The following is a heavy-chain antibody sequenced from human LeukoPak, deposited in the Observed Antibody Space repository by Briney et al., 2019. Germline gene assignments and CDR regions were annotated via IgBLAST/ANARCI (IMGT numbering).Heavy chain of an antibody. Sequence: PGGSPRLSCAASGFTFVDYAMHWVRQAPGKGLEWVSGISWNSDSIGYADSVRGRFTISRDNAKNSLYLQMNGLSVEDTALYYCAKDRSMVTTGSSDYWGQGTLVTVSS. CDR3: AKDRSMVTTGSSDY. J-gene: IGHJ4*02. CDR2: ISWNSDSI. V-gene: IGHV3-9*01. CDR1: GFTFVDYA. D-gene: IGHD3-10*01.